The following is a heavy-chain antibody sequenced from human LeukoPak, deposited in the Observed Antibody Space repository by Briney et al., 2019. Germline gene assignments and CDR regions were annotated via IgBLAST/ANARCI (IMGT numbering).Heavy chain of an antibody. Sequence: GGSLRLSCAASGFTFSSYAMTWVRQAPGKGLEWVSTITDVGDRALYIDSVRGRFTIFRDDSKNTLYLQMNSLRAEDTAVYYCTKDQDFRLGSMDFWGQGTLVTVSS. J-gene: IGHJ4*02. V-gene: IGHV3-23*01. CDR3: TKDQDFRLGSMDF. D-gene: IGHD7-27*01. CDR1: GFTFSSYA. CDR2: ITDVGDRA.